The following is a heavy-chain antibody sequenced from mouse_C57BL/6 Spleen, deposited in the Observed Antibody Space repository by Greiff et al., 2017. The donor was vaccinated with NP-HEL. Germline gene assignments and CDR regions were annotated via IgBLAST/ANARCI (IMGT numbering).Heavy chain of an antibody. D-gene: IGHD2-3*01. V-gene: IGHV1-55*01. CDR3: ARRGLDGYYGDWYFDV. J-gene: IGHJ1*03. CDR1: GYTFTSYW. Sequence: QVQLQQPGAELVKPGASVKMSCKASGYTFTSYWITWVKQRPGQGLEWIGDIYPGSGSTNYNEKFKSKATLTVDTSSSTAYMQLSSLTSEDSAVYYCARRGLDGYYGDWYFDVWGTGTTVTVSS. CDR2: IYPGSGST.